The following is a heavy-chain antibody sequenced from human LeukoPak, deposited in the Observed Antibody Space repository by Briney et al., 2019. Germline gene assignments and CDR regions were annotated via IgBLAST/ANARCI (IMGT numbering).Heavy chain of an antibody. V-gene: IGHV1-46*01. CDR3: ARWASGGWFDP. CDR2: INPSGGST. D-gene: IGHD1-26*01. CDR1: GYTFTSYY. J-gene: IGHJ5*02. Sequence: ASVKVSCKASGYTFTSYYMHWVRQAPGQGLEWMGIINPSGGSTSYAQKFQGRVTMTRDMSTSTVYMELGSLRSEDTAVYYCARWASGGWFDPWGQGTLVTVSS.